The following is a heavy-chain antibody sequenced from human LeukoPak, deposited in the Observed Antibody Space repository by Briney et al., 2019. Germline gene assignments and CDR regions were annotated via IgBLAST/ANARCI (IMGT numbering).Heavy chain of an antibody. Sequence: SGPTLVKPTQALTLTCSFSGFSLNTRGVGVGWIRQPPGKALEWLAHIYWDDDKRYSPSLKNRLTIMKDSSKNQVVLIMTSMDPVDTATYFCTHTSFSDTSGNPPCTLDIWGQGTVVTVSS. CDR3: THTSFSDTSGNPPCTLDI. J-gene: IGHJ3*02. CDR2: IYWDDDK. V-gene: IGHV2-5*02. D-gene: IGHD4-23*01. CDR1: GFSLNTRGVG.